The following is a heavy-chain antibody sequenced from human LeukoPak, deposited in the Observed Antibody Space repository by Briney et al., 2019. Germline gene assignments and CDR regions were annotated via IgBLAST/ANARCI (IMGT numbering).Heavy chain of an antibody. V-gene: IGHV3-7*01. CDR3: ARDRGGLSSSWYGGVFDY. D-gene: IGHD6-13*01. CDR2: INQDGSEK. Sequence: GGSLRLSCAASGFTFTSYWMSWVRQVPGKGPEWVANINQDGSEKYYVDSVKGRFTISRDNAKNSLYLQMNRLRAEDTAVYYCARDRGGLSSSWYGGVFDYWGQGTLVTVSS. CDR1: GFTFTSYW. J-gene: IGHJ4*02.